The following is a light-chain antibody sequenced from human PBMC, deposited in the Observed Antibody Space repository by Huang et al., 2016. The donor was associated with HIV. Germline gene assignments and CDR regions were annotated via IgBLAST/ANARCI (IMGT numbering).Light chain of an antibody. J-gene: IGKJ1*01. V-gene: IGKV1-27*01. CDR2: AAS. Sequence: DIQMTQSPSSLSASVGDRVTITCRASQGISESLAWYQQKPGKVPKLLIYAASTLQSGVPSRFSGSGFGTDFTLTISSLQPEDVASYYCQKYNSAPWTFGQGTRVEIK. CDR3: QKYNSAPWT. CDR1: QGISES.